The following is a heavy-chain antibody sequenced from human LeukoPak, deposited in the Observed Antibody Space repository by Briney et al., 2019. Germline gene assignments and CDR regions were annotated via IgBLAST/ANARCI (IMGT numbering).Heavy chain of an antibody. CDR1: GYTFTSYD. D-gene: IGHD6-13*01. CDR3: ATYSSSWYTYYYGMDV. CDR2: MNPNSGNT. V-gene: IGHV1-8*01. Sequence: GASVKVSCKASGYTFTSYDINWVRQATGQGLEWMGWMNPNSGNTGYAQKFQGRVTMTRNTSISTAYMELSSLRSEDTAVCYCATYSSSWYTYYYGMDVWGQGTTVTVSS. J-gene: IGHJ6*02.